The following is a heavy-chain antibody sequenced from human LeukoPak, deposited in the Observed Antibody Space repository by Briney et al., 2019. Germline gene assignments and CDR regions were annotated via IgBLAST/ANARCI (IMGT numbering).Heavy chain of an antibody. CDR1: GITFSRKS. V-gene: IGHV3-23*01. D-gene: IGHD3-10*01. Sequence: GGSLRLSCAASGITFSRKSMNWVRQAPGKGLEWVSAISGSGGSTYYADSVKGRFTISRDNSKNTLYLQMNSLRAEDTAVYYCAKDRDADYWGQGTLVTVSS. CDR3: AKDRDADY. CDR2: ISGSGGST. J-gene: IGHJ4*02.